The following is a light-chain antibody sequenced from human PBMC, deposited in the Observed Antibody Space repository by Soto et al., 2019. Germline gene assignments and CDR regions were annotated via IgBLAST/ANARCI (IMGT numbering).Light chain of an antibody. V-gene: IGKV3-20*01. CDR2: GAS. Sequence: ILLPQSPGTLSLSPGERATLSCRASQSFSNNYLAWYQQEPGQAPRLLIYGASNRATGIPDRFSGSGSGTDFTLTISSLEPEDFAVYYCQQYGISGTFGQGAKVDIK. CDR1: QSFSNNY. CDR3: QQYGISGT. J-gene: IGKJ1*01.